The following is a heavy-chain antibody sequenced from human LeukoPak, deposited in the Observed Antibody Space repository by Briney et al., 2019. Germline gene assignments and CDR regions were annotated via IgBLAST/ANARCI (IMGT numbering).Heavy chain of an antibody. CDR2: INHSGST. Sequence: KTSETLSLTCAVYGGSFSGYYWSWIRQPPGKGLEWIGEINHSGSTNYNPSLKSRVTISVDPSKNQFSLKLSSVTAADTAVYYCARLGDSSGMNYYYYMDVWGKGTTVTISS. J-gene: IGHJ6*03. D-gene: IGHD3-22*01. V-gene: IGHV4-34*01. CDR1: GGSFSGYY. CDR3: ARLGDSSGMNYYYYMDV.